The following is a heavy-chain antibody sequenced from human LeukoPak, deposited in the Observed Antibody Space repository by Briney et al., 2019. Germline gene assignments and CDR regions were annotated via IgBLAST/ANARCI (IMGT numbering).Heavy chain of an antibody. V-gene: IGHV1-18*01. J-gene: IGHJ4*02. D-gene: IGHD2-21*01. CDR1: GYTFTSYG. Sequence: AAVKVSCKASGYTFTSYGISWVRQAPGQGLEWMGWISPYNGNTNYAPKLQGRVTMTTDTATSTAYMELTSLTSDDTAVYYCARDRQCGYWGQGTLVTVSS. CDR3: ARDRQCGY. CDR2: ISPYNGNT.